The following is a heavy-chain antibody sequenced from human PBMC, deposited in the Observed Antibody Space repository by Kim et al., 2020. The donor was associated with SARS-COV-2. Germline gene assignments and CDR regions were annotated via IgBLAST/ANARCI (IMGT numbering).Heavy chain of an antibody. Sequence: TNYAQKLKGRVTMTTDTSTRPAYMELRSLGSDDTAVYYCARFKRGSMGDYWGQGTLVTVSS. V-gene: IGHV1-18*01. CDR2: T. D-gene: IGHD3-10*01. CDR3: ARFKRGSMGDY. J-gene: IGHJ4*02.